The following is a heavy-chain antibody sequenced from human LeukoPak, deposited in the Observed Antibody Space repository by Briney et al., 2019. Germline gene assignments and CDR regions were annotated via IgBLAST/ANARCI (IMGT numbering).Heavy chain of an antibody. CDR3: VRDNGYNAWFDP. CDR1: GGSISSSSYY. Sequence: SETLSLTCTVSGGSISSSSYYWGWIRQPPGKGLEWIGSIYYSGSTYYNPSLKSRVTISVDTSKNQFSLKLSSVTAADTAVYYCVRDNGYNAWFDPWGQGTLVTVSS. V-gene: IGHV4-39*07. CDR2: IYYSGST. J-gene: IGHJ5*02. D-gene: IGHD5-24*01.